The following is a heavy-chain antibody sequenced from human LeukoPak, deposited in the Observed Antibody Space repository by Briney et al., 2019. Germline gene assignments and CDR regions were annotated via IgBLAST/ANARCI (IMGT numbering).Heavy chain of an antibody. CDR3: ARWRREWLRSDAFDI. CDR2: IYSGGST. D-gene: IGHD5-12*01. Sequence: PGGSLRLSCAASGFTISSNYMSWGRQAPGKGLEWVSVIYSGGSTYYADSVKGRFTISRDNSKNTLYLQMNSLRAEDTAVYYCARWRREWLRSDAFDIWGQGTMVTVSS. CDR1: GFTISSNY. J-gene: IGHJ3*02. V-gene: IGHV3-53*01.